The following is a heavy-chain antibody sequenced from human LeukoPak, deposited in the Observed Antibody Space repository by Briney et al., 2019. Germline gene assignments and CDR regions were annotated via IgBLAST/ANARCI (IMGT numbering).Heavy chain of an antibody. D-gene: IGHD4-17*01. J-gene: IGHJ4*02. CDR2: IYYSGST. CDR1: GCSISSYY. CDR3: ARLDDYGDYFDY. V-gene: IGHV4-59*08. Sequence: SETLSLTCTVSGCSISSYYWSWIRQPPGKGLEWIGYIYYSGSTNYNPSLKSRVTISVDTSKNQFSLKLSSVTAADTAVYYCARLDDYGDYFDYWGQGTLVTVSS.